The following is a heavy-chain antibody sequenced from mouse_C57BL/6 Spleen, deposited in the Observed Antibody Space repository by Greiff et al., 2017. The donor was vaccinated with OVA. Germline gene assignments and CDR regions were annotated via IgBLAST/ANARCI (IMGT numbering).Heavy chain of an antibody. J-gene: IGHJ2*01. CDR2: IWSGGST. V-gene: IGHV2-2*01. Sequence: VQLQQSGPGLVQPSQSLSITCTVSGFSLTSYGVHWVRQSPGKGLEWLGVIWSGGSTDYNAAFISRRSISKDNSKSQVFFKMNSLQADDTAIYYCARNRGSYFDYWGQGTTLTVSS. D-gene: IGHD3-1*01. CDR1: GFSLTSYG. CDR3: ARNRGSYFDY.